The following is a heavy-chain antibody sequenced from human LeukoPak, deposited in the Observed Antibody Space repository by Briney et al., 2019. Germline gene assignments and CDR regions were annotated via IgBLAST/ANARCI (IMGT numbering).Heavy chain of an antibody. V-gene: IGHV4-34*01. D-gene: IGHD4-17*01. CDR1: GGSFSGYY. CDR3: ARGGRRNYGDYEVWFDP. CDR2: INHSGST. J-gene: IGHJ5*02. Sequence: SETLSLTCAVYGGSFSGYYWSWIRQPPRKGLEWIGEINHSGSTNYNPSLKSRVTISVDTSKNQFSLKLSSVTAADTAVYYCARGGRRNYGDYEVWFDPWGQGTLVTVSS.